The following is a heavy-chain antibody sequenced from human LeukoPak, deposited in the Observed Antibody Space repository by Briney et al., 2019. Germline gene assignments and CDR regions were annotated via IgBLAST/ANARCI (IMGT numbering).Heavy chain of an antibody. CDR1: GFTFSDYY. Sequence: GGSLRLSCAASGFTFSDYYMSLIRQAPGKGLEWVSYISSSGSTIYYADSVKGRFNISRDNAKNSLYLQMNSLRAEDTAVYYCARFGSQLLWRWFDPWGQGTLVTVSS. D-gene: IGHD2-2*01. J-gene: IGHJ5*02. CDR3: ARFGSQLLWRWFDP. CDR2: ISSSGSTI. V-gene: IGHV3-11*04.